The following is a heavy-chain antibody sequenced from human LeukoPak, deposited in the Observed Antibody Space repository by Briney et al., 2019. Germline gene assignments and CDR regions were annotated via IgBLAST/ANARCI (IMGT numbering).Heavy chain of an antibody. CDR1: KFIFGNYT. J-gene: IGHJ6*03. Sequence: GGSLRLSCAASKFIFGNYTMNWVRQAPGKGLEWVSSISGGSRSIYYADSVKGRFTTSRDNAKDSLSLQMNSLRAEDTGVYYCVRERSVKARQEGGHRYYYYMDVWGNGTTVTVSS. D-gene: IGHD6-6*01. CDR2: ISGGSRSI. CDR3: VRERSVKARQEGGHRYYYYMDV. V-gene: IGHV3-21*04.